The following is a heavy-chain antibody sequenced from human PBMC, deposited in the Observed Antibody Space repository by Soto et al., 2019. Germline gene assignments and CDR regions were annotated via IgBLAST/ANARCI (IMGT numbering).Heavy chain of an antibody. D-gene: IGHD2-15*01. V-gene: IGHV4-39*07. Sequence: SDTLSLTCTVSGGSISSGGYYWSWIRQPPGKGLEWIGEINHSGSTNYNPSLKSRVTISVDTSKNQFSLKLSSVTAADTAVYYCARGRGGNRYCSGGSCPYYYYMDVWGKGTTVTVSS. CDR1: GGSISSGGYY. J-gene: IGHJ6*03. CDR3: ARGRGGNRYCSGGSCPYYYYMDV. CDR2: INHSGST.